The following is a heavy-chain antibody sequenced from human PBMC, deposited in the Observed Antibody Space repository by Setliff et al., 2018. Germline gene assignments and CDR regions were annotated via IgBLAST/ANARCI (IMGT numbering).Heavy chain of an antibody. CDR1: GHAINSHY. V-gene: IGHV4-59*11. Sequence: NPSETLSLTCTVSGHAINSHYWSWIRQPPGKRLEYIGYIHYTGTTNYSPSLKGRVTITLDTSRNQFSLKLSSVTAADTAVYFCVRGFGCGEGICIYQFDQWGRGVLVTVSS. D-gene: IGHD3-10*01. J-gene: IGHJ1*01. CDR2: IHYTGTT. CDR3: VRGFGCGEGICIYQFDQ.